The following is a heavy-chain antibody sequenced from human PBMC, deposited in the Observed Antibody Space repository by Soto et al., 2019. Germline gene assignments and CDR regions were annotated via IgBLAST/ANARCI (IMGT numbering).Heavy chain of an antibody. J-gene: IGHJ4*02. CDR3: AAGGGLPRYY. CDR2: IYHSGST. D-gene: IGHD5-12*01. V-gene: IGHV4-30-2*01. Sequence: PSETLSLTCAVPGGSISSGGYSWSWIRQPPGKGLEWIGYIYHSGSTYYTPSLKSRVTISLGRSKNQFSLKLSSVTAADTAVYYCAAGGGLPRYYWGQGTLVTVSS. CDR1: GGSISSGGYS.